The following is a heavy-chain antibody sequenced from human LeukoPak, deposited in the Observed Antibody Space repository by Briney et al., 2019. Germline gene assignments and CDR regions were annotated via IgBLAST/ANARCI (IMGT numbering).Heavy chain of an antibody. CDR2: IYYSGST. J-gene: IGHJ2*01. V-gene: IGHV4-59*08. CDR1: GDSVSGSY. CDR3: ARLTAYFDL. Sequence: SETLSLTCTVSGDSVSGSYWSWIRQPPGKGLEWIGYIYYSGSTNYNPSLKSRVTMSVDTSKNQSSLKVTSVTAADTAVYYCARLTAYFDLWGRGTLVTVSS.